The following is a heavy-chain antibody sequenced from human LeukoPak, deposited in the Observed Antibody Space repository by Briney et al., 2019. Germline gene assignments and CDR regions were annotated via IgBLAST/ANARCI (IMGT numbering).Heavy chain of an antibody. CDR3: AREAAATSL. CDR1: GGSISSYY. CDR2: IYYSGST. D-gene: IGHD6-25*01. Sequence: SETLSLTCTVSGGSISSYYWSWIRQPPGKGLEWIGYIYYSGSTNYNPSLKSRVTISVDTTKNQFSLKLSSVTAADTAVYYCAREAAATSLWGRGTLVTVSS. V-gene: IGHV4-59*01. J-gene: IGHJ2*01.